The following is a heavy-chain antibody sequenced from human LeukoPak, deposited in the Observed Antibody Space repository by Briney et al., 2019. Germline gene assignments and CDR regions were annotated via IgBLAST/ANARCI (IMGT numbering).Heavy chain of an antibody. J-gene: IGHJ6*02. CDR3: AKDVRNSFAAYGMDV. CDR1: GFTFSSYA. CDR2: ISGSGGST. V-gene: IGHV3-23*01. D-gene: IGHD2-21*01. Sequence: GGSLRLSCAASGFTFSSYAMSWVRQAPGKGLEWVSAISGSGGSTYYSDSVKGRFTISRDDSNNTLYLQMNSLRAEDTAVYYCAKDVRNSFAAYGMDVWGQGTTVTVSS.